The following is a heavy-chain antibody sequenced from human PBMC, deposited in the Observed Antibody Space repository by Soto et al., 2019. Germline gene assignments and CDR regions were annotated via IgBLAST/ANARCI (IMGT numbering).Heavy chain of an antibody. Sequence: QLQLQESGPGLVKPSETLSLTCNVSGGSISSSSYYWGWIRQPPGKGLEWIGHIFHTGSTYYNPSLKSRVTISVETSKNQFSLKLSSVTATDTAVYYCARRRIVVTTNFDYWGQGTLVTVSS. CDR1: GGSISSSSYY. J-gene: IGHJ4*02. CDR2: IFHTGST. D-gene: IGHD1-26*01. V-gene: IGHV4-39*01. CDR3: ARRRIVVTTNFDY.